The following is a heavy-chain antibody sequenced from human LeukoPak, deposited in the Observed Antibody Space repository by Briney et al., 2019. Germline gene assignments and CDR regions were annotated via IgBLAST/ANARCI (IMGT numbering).Heavy chain of an antibody. V-gene: IGHV4-59*01. D-gene: IGHD3-9*01. CDR3: ARGLRYFDWSPYYYGMDV. J-gene: IGHJ6*02. CDR2: IYYSGST. Sequence: KPSETLSLTCTVSGGSISSYYWSWIRQPPGKGLEWIGYIYYSGSTNYNPSLKSRVTISVDTSKNQFSLKLSSVTAADTAVYYCARGLRYFDWSPYYYGMDVWGQGTTVTVSS. CDR1: GGSISSYY.